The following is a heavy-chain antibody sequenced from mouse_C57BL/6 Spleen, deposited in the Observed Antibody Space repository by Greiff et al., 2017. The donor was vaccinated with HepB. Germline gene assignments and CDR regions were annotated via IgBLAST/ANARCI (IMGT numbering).Heavy chain of an antibody. CDR3: ARLDKAFDY. J-gene: IGHJ2*01. Sequence: QVQLQQPGAELVRPGTSVKLSCKASGYTFTSYWMHWVKQRPGQGLEWIGVIDPSDSYTNYNQKFKGKATLTVDTSSSTAYMQLSSLTSEDAAVYYCARLDKAFDYWGQGTTLTVSS. CDR2: IDPSDSYT. CDR1: GYTFTSYW. V-gene: IGHV1-59*01.